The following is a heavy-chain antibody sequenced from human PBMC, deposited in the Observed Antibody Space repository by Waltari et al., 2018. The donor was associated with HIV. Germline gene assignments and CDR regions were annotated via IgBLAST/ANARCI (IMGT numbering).Heavy chain of an antibody. D-gene: IGHD3-3*01. V-gene: IGHV4-39*01. CDR2: IYYGGNT. J-gene: IGHJ6*02. CDR3: ARVSTWFDLEGGDV. Sequence: QLQLQESGPGLVKPSETLSLTCTVSGGSISSSSRHYWGWIRQPPGKRLEWIGSIYYGGNTYYNPALESRVTISVDTSTNQFSLKLRSVTAADTSLYYCARVSTWFDLEGGDVWGQGTTVTVSS. CDR1: GGSISSSSRHY.